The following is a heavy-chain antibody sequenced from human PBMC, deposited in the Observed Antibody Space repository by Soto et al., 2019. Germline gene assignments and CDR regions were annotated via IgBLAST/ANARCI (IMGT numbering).Heavy chain of an antibody. CDR2: ISSSSSNI. Sequence: PGGSLRLSCAASGFTFSTRAMNWVRQFPGRGLEWVSYISSSSSNIVHADSVKGRFTVPRDNAKNSLYLQMNSLRDEDTAVYYCASDRSLGSNWYYYLESWGQGTLVTVSS. CDR3: ASDRSLGSNWYYYLES. CDR1: GFTFSTRA. J-gene: IGHJ4*02. V-gene: IGHV3-48*02. D-gene: IGHD3-16*01.